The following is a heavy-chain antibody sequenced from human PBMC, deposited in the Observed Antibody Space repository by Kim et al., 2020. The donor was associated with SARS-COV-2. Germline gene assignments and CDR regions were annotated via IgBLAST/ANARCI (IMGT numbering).Heavy chain of an antibody. D-gene: IGHD6-13*01. CDR3: ARRHSSWPNWFDP. CDR2: IYYSGST. J-gene: IGHJ5*02. V-gene: IGHV4-39*01. CDR1: GGSISSSSYY. Sequence: SQTLSLTCTVSGGSISSSSYYWGWIRQPPGKGLEWIGSIYYSGSTYYNPSLKSRVTISVDTSKNQFSLKLSSVTAADTAVYYCARRHSSWPNWFDPWGQGTLVTVSS.